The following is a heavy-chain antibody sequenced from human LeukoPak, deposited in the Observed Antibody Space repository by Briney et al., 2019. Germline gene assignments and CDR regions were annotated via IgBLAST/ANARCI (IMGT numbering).Heavy chain of an antibody. Sequence: GASVKVSCKASGYTFTSYGISWVRQAPGQGLEWMGWISAYNGNTNYAQKLQGRVTMTTDTSTSTAYMELRSLRSDDTAVYYCARDKSWTTVTTTGPGDPTDAFDIWGQGTMVTVSS. CDR3: ARDKSWTTVTTTGPGDPTDAFDI. CDR2: ISAYNGNT. J-gene: IGHJ3*02. CDR1: GYTFTSYG. V-gene: IGHV1-18*01. D-gene: IGHD4-17*01.